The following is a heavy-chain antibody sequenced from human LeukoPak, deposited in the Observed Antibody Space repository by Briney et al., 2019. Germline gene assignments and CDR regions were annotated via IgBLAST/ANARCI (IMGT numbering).Heavy chain of an antibody. CDR3: VRGRLLRSTKYFDY. V-gene: IGHV3-48*03. Sequence: GGSLRLSCAASGFPVNKYEMHWVRQAPGKGLEWVSYIDAGATSTNYADSVWGRFALSRDNAQNSVHLQMNSLRDEDTAVYYCVRGRLLRSTKYFDYWGQGALVTVSS. D-gene: IGHD2-21*02. CDR2: IDAGATST. J-gene: IGHJ4*02. CDR1: GFPVNKYE.